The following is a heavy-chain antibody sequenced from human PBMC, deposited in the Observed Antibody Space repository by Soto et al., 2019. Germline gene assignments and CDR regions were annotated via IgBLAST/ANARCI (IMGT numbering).Heavy chain of an antibody. J-gene: IGHJ6*02. CDR3: ARVVRGVAGMDV. Sequence: ASVRFTCKASRFAFPSYDMNWAREATGQAREWMGWVNPTSGNTGSSQNFQGRVTITRTTSIRTAYMERSSLRSQDTAVYYWARVVRGVAGMDVGGQGTTVTVSS. CDR2: VNPTSGNT. CDR1: RFAFPSYD. V-gene: IGHV1-8*01. D-gene: IGHD3-10*02.